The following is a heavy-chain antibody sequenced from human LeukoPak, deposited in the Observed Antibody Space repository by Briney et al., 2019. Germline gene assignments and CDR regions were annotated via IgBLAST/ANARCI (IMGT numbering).Heavy chain of an antibody. CDR2: INHSGST. CDR3: ARGTDSGSYYDAFDI. D-gene: IGHD1-26*01. Sequence: SETLSLTCAVYGGSFSGYYWSWIRQPPGKGLEWIGEINHSGSTNYNPSLKSRVTISVDTSKNQFSLKLSSVTAADTAVYYCARGTDSGSYYDAFDIWGQGTTVTVSS. V-gene: IGHV4-34*01. J-gene: IGHJ3*02. CDR1: GGSFSGYY.